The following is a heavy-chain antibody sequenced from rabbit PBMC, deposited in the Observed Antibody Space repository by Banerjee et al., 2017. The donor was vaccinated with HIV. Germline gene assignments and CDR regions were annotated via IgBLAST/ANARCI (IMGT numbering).Heavy chain of an antibody. D-gene: IGHD1-1*01. V-gene: IGHV1S45*01. CDR3: ARGFGSSSGYLTRLDL. CDR1: GFSFSRSYW. CDR2: IYAGSSGST. Sequence: QEQLEESGGDLVKPEGSLTLTCTASGFSFSRSYWICWVRQAPGKGLEWIACIYAGSSGSTYYASWAKGRFTISKTSSTTVTLQMTSLTAADTATYFCARGFGSSSGYLTRLDLWGQGTLVTVS. J-gene: IGHJ3*01.